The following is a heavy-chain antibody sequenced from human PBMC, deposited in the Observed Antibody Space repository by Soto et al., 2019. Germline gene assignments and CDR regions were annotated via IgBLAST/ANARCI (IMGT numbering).Heavy chain of an antibody. V-gene: IGHV1-69*02. CDR1: GGTFSSYT. CDR2: IIPILGIA. Sequence: QVQLVQSGAEVQKPGSSVKVSCKASGGTFSSYTISWVRQAPGQGLEWMGRIIPILGIANYAQKLQGRFTITADKSTSTAYMELSSLRSEDTAVYYCARYKKELRPDAFDIWGQGTMVTVSS. CDR3: ARYKKELRPDAFDI. D-gene: IGHD3-16*01. J-gene: IGHJ3*02.